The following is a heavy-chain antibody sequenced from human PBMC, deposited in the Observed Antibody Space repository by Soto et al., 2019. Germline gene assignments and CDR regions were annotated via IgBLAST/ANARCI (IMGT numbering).Heavy chain of an antibody. CDR3: ARGSGYDFWSGPTNSLDI. CDR2: IYYSVNT. V-gene: IGHV4-30-4*02. Sequence: SETLSLACTASGGTLISGDYYLICIGEPPWRGLEWIGYIYYSVNTYYNPSLKSRVSTSVDTSKNQLSLKLSSVTAADTAVYYCARGSGYDFWSGPTNSLDIWGQGAKVTVSS. J-gene: IGHJ3*02. CDR1: GGTLISGDYY. D-gene: IGHD3-3*01.